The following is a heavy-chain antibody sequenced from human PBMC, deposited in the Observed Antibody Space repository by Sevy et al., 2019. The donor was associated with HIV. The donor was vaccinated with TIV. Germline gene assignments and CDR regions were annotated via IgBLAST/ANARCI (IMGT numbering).Heavy chain of an antibody. CDR1: GFTFSSYW. V-gene: IGHV3-7*03. J-gene: IGHJ4*02. CDR3: VKDRSGSYSFDY. Sequence: GGSLRLSCAASGFTFSSYWMSWVRQAPGKGLEWVANIKQDGSEKYYVDSVKGRFTISRDNAKNSLYLQMNSLRVEDTALYYCVKDRSGSYSFDYWGQGTLVTVSS. CDR2: IKQDGSEK. D-gene: IGHD1-26*01.